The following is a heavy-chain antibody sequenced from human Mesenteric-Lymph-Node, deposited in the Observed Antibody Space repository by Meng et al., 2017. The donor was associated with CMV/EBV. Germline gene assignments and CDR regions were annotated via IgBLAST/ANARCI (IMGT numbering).Heavy chain of an antibody. Sequence: SADSVSSHTAAWSWIRQSPSRGLEWLERTYYRSRWFNDYAVSVKSRTSVNPDTSKNQFSLQLDSVTPEDTAVYYCAREGLGTYYFDSWGQGSLVTVSS. D-gene: IGHD7-27*01. CDR2: TYYRSRWFN. V-gene: IGHV6-1*01. CDR3: AREGLGTYYFDS. J-gene: IGHJ4*02. CDR1: ADSVSSHTAA.